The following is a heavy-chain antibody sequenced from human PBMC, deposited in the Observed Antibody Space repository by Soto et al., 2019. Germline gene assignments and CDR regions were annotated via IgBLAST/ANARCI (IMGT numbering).Heavy chain of an antibody. D-gene: IGHD6-19*01. CDR2: IKHGGSS. Sequence: QVQPQPWGAGLLKPSETLSLTCTVYAGSFSHYYWNWIRQSPGKGLEWIGKIKHGGSSSYNPSLRSRISISVDMSKNQFALTLSSVTAADTTVYYCARGGTSDWQAALDIWGQGTMVPVSS. J-gene: IGHJ3*02. CDR3: ARGGTSDWQAALDI. CDR1: AGSFSHYY. V-gene: IGHV4-34*01.